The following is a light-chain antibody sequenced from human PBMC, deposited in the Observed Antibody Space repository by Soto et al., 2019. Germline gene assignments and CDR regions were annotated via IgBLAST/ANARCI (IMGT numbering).Light chain of an antibody. Sequence: DIQMTKSPPSLSASVGDRVTITCRASQDVSNDLGWFQQKPGKAPKRLIFGASNLESGVPSRFSGTGSGTEVILTITNRRPEHFAIYYCLQHTYIWSFGQGTKVDIK. J-gene: IGKJ1*01. CDR3: LQHTYIWS. V-gene: IGKV1-17*02. CDR1: QDVSND. CDR2: GAS.